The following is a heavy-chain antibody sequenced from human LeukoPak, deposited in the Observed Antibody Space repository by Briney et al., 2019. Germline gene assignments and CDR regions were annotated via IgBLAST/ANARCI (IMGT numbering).Heavy chain of an antibody. CDR2: INSDGSST. J-gene: IGHJ4*02. D-gene: IGHD1-26*01. V-gene: IGHV3-74*01. CDR1: GFTFSSYW. CDR3: ARESSVGAHKAFDY. Sequence: GGSQRLSCAASGFTFSSYWMHWVRQAPGKGLVWVSRINSDGSSTSYADSVKGRFTISRDNAKNTLYLQMNSLRAEDTAVYYCARESSVGAHKAFDYWGQGTLVTVSS.